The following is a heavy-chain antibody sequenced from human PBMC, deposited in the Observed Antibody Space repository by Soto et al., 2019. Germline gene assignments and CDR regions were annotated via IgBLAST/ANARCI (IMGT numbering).Heavy chain of an antibody. D-gene: IGHD3-3*01. V-gene: IGHV1-46*01. CDR1: GYTFTSYY. J-gene: IGHJ6*02. Sequence: GASVKVSCKASGYTFTSYYMHWVRQAPGQGLEWMGIINPSGGSTSYAQKFQGRGTMTRDTSTSTVYMELSSLRSEDTAVYYCARDVAPSYDFWSGFLARVPQRPGDYYYYVMDFWGQGTTVTGSS. CDR3: ARDVAPSYDFWSGFLARVPQRPGDYYYYVMDF. CDR2: INPSGGST.